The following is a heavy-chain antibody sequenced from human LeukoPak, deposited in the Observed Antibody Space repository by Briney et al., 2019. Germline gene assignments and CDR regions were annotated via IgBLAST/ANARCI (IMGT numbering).Heavy chain of an antibody. D-gene: IGHD2-2*01. CDR3: ARDGYCSSTSCRRGIYYYYYMDV. CDR1: GGTFSSYA. V-gene: IGHV1-69*05. CDR2: IIPIFGTA. Sequence: SVKVSCKASGGTFSSYAISWVRQAPGQGLEWMGWIIPIFGTANYAQKFQGRVTITTDESTSTAYMELSSLRSDDTAVYYCARDGYCSSTSCRRGIYYYYYMDVWGKGTTVTVSS. J-gene: IGHJ6*03.